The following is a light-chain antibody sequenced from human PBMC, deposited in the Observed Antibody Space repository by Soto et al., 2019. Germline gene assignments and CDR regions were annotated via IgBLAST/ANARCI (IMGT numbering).Light chain of an antibody. CDR1: QSISSW. J-gene: IGKJ1*01. Sequence: DIQMTQSPSTLSASVGDRVTITCRASQSISSWLAWYQQKPGKAPKLLIYDASGLESGVPSRFSGSGSGTEFTLTISSLQPDDFATYYCQQYNSYSLTWTFGQGTKVDIK. CDR3: QQYNSYSLTWT. CDR2: DAS. V-gene: IGKV1-5*01.